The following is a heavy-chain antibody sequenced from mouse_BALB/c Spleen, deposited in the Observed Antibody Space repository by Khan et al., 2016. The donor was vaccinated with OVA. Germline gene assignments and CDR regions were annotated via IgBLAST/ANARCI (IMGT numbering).Heavy chain of an antibody. CDR1: GYSITSGYS. Sequence: EVQLQESGPDLVKPSQSLSLTCTVTGYSITSGYSWHWLRQFPGNKLEWMGYIYYSGSINYNPSFKRRLSITRDTFKNQFVLPFTPVTTGDTATYYCARDGNCMDYWGQGASGTVSS. D-gene: IGHD2-1*01. V-gene: IGHV3-1*02. CDR2: IYYSGSI. CDR3: ARDGNCMDY. J-gene: IGHJ4*01.